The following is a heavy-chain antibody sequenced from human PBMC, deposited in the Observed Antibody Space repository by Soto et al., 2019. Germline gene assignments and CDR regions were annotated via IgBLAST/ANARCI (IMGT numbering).Heavy chain of an antibody. D-gene: IGHD3-22*01. CDR2: IYYSGST. CDR1: GGSISSSSYY. V-gene: IGHV4-39*01. CDR3: ARPPQRNYYDSSGYYRQADY. Sequence: SEPLSHTCTVSGGSISSSSYYWGWIRQPPGKGLEWIGSIYYSGSTYYNPSLKSRVTISVDTSKNQFSLKLSSVTAADTAVYYCARPPQRNYYDSSGYYRQADYWGQGTLVTVSS. J-gene: IGHJ4*02.